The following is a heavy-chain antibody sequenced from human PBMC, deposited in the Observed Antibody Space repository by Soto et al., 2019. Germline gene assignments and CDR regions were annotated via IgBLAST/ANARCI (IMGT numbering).Heavy chain of an antibody. CDR1: GFTFSDYA. D-gene: IGHD6-19*01. V-gene: IGHV3-30*18. CDR2: VSHDGRNT. CDR3: AKGGRTWLVTSDFNY. Sequence: VQLVESGGGVVQPGRSLRLSCAASGFTFSDYAMHWVRQAPGKGLEWVAVVSHDGRNTHYADSVKGRFTISRDSSKNTVSLEMTSLRAEDMACYYCAKGGRTWLVTSDFNYWGQGALVTVSS. J-gene: IGHJ4*02.